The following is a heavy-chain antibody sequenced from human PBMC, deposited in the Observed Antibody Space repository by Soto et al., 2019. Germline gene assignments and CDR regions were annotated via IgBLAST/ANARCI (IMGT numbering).Heavy chain of an antibody. J-gene: IGHJ4*02. Sequence: GESQKISCQGSGYSFTIYWIGWVRQMPGKGLEWMGIIYPGDSDTRYSPSFQGQVTISADKSISTAYLQWSSLKASDTAMYYCARAFYYDSSGYYFDYWGQGTLVTFSS. V-gene: IGHV5-51*01. CDR1: GYSFTIYW. CDR3: ARAFYYDSSGYYFDY. D-gene: IGHD3-22*01. CDR2: IYPGDSDT.